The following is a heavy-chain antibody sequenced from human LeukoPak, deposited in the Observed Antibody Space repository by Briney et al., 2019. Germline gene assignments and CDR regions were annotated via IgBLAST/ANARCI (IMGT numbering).Heavy chain of an antibody. CDR2: INHSGST. V-gene: IGHV4-34*01. CDR1: GGSFSGYY. Sequence: SETLSLTCAVYGGSFSGYYWSWIRQPPGKGLEWIGEINHSGSTNYNPSLKSRVTISVDTSKNQFSLKLSSVTAADTAVYYCARWIQLWFYFDYWGQGTLVTVSS. J-gene: IGHJ4*02. CDR3: ARWIQLWFYFDY. D-gene: IGHD5-18*01.